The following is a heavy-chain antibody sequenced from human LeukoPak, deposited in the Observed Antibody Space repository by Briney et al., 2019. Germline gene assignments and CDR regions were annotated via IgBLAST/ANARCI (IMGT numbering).Heavy chain of an antibody. CDR3: ARDGTEDIVVVPAARGSWFDP. D-gene: IGHD2-2*01. CDR1: GGTFSSYA. J-gene: IGHJ5*02. Sequence: ASVKVSCKASGGTFSSYAISWVRQAPGQGLEWMGRIIPILGIANYAQKFQGRVTITADKSTSTAYMELSSLRSEDTAVYYCARDGTEDIVVVPAARGSWFDPWGQGTLVTVSS. V-gene: IGHV1-69*04. CDR2: IIPILGIA.